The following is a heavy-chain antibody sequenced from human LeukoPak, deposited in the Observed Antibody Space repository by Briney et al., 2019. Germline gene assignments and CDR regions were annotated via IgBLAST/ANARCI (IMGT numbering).Heavy chain of an antibody. D-gene: IGHD3-16*01. CDR3: TRLSDGAGYNYGGFDY. CDR2: IRSKLKSYAT. CDR1: WFTFSGSA. J-gene: IGHJ4*02. V-gene: IGHV3-73*01. Sequence: PGESLKLSCSASWFTFSGSAIDWLRQASVKGQKWVGRIRSKLKSYATAYAASVTGRFTISRDDSQNTAFLQMNSLETEDTAIYYCTRLSDGAGYNYGGFDYWGQGTLVTVSS.